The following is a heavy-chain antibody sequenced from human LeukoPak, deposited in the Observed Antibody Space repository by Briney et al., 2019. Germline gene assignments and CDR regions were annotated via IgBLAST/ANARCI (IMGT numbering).Heavy chain of an antibody. CDR3: ARDPSIWTENWFDP. J-gene: IGHJ5*02. D-gene: IGHD2-21*01. Sequence: SETLSHTCTVSGYSLSSGYYWGWIRQPPGKGLEWIGSIYHSGSTYYNPSLKSRVTISVDTSKNQFSLKLSSVTAANTGVYNCARDPSIWTENWFDPWGQGTLVTVSS. V-gene: IGHV4-38-2*02. CDR1: GYSLSSGYY. CDR2: IYHSGST.